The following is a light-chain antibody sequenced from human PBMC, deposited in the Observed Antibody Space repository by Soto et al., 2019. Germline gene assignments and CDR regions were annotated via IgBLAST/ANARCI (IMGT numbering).Light chain of an antibody. V-gene: IGKV3D-20*01. CDR2: DVS. CDR1: QSVSSLY. Sequence: EIVLTQSPATLSLSPGERATLSCGASQSVSSLYLAWYQQKPGLAPRLLMYDVSKRFTGTPDRFSGSGSGTDFTLTITRLEPEDSAVYYCQQFGTSLPFGGGTKVEIK. CDR3: QQFGTSLP. J-gene: IGKJ4*01.